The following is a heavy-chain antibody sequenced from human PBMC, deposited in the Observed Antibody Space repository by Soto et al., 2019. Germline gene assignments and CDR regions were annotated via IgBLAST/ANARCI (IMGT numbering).Heavy chain of an antibody. Sequence: PGGSLRLSCAASGFTFSSYAMSWFRQAPGKGLEWVSAISGSGGSTYYADSVKGRFTISRDNSKNTLYLQMNSLRAEDTAVYYCAKARESYSYVTNWFDPWGQGTLVTVSS. CDR3: AKARESYSYVTNWFDP. J-gene: IGHJ5*02. CDR2: ISGSGGST. D-gene: IGHD5-18*01. CDR1: GFTFSSYA. V-gene: IGHV3-23*01.